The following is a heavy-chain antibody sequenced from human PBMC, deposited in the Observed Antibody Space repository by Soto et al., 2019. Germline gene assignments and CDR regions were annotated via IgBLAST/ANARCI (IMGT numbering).Heavy chain of an antibody. CDR2: IDPSDSYT. V-gene: IGHV5-10-1*01. CDR1: GYRCTSYG. CDR3: ARRGIAAAGTGRGFDP. D-gene: IGHD6-13*01. Sequence: GQFLKICCKGFGYRCTSYGISWVRQMSGKGLEWMGRIDPSDSYTNYSPSFEGHVTISADKSISTAYLQWSSLKASDTAMYYCARRGIAAAGTGRGFDPWGQGTLVTVSS. J-gene: IGHJ5*02.